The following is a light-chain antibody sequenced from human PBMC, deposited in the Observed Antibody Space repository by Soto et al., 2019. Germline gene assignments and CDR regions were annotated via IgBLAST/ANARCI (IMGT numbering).Light chain of an antibody. V-gene: IGKV1-39*01. Sequence: DIQMTQSPSSLSASVGDRVTITCRASQNIVNYLNWYQRKPGKAPKLLIYAASSLQSGVPSRFSGSGSGTDFTLTISTLQPEDFAVYWCQQYDSSPRTFGQGTKVEIK. CDR1: QNIVNY. CDR3: QQYDSSPRT. J-gene: IGKJ1*01. CDR2: AAS.